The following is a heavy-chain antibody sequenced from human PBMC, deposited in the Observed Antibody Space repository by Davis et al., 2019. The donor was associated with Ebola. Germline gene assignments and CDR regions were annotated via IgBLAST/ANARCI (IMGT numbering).Heavy chain of an antibody. CDR1: GGSISSYY. CDR3: ARVPSPFHIYPV. D-gene: IGHD2-21*01. V-gene: IGHV4-59*01. Sequence: SETLSLTCTVSGGSISSYYWSWIRQPPGKGLEWIGYIYYSGSTNYNPSLKSRVTISVDTSKNQFSLKLSSVTAADTAVYYCARVPSPFHIYPVWGQGTLVTVSS. J-gene: IGHJ4*02. CDR2: IYYSGST.